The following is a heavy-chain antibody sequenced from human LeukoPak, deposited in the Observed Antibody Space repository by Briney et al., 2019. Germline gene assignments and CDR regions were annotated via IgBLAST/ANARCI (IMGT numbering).Heavy chain of an antibody. CDR2: ISSSSSYT. CDR1: GFTFSDYY. CDR3: AREPIQLWLRGAFDI. D-gene: IGHD5-18*01. Sequence: GGSPRLSCAASGFTFSDYYMSWIRQAPGKGLEWVSYISSSSSYTNYADSVKGRFTISRDNAKNSLYLQMNSLRAEDTAVYYCAREPIQLWLRGAFDIWGQGTMVTVSS. J-gene: IGHJ3*02. V-gene: IGHV3-11*05.